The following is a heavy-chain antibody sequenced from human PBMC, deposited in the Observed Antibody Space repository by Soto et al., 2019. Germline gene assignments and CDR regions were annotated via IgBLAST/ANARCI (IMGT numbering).Heavy chain of an antibody. V-gene: IGHV4-31*03. D-gene: IGHD6-13*01. CDR1: GASINSGLYY. J-gene: IGHJ4*02. Sequence: SETLSLTCRVSGASINSGLYYWNWFRQHPGRGLEWIGYIYNTGGTFSNPSLKSRVTMSVDPSKKQFSLTLSSVTAADTAIYYCARGPQRWFDYWGQGSPVTVSS. CDR2: IYNTGGT. CDR3: ARGPQRWFDY.